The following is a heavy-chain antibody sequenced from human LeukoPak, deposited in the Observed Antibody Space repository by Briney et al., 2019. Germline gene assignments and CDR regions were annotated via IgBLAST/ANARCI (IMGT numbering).Heavy chain of an antibody. CDR1: GFIFSIYG. J-gene: IGHJ4*02. CDR2: IWYDGSNK. Sequence: GGSLRLSCAASGFIFSIYGMQWVRQAPGKAREWVGVIWYDGSNKYYADSVKGRFTISRHNSKNTLYLQMNSLRAEDTAVYYCAKDYADTAMVVPPDYWGEGPLVTVS. CDR3: AKDYADTAMVVPPDY. D-gene: IGHD5-18*01. V-gene: IGHV3-33*06.